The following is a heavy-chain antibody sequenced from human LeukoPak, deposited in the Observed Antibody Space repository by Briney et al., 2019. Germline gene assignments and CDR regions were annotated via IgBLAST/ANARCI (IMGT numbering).Heavy chain of an antibody. Sequence: ASVKVSCKASGYSFTSYAMHWVRQAVGQRPEWMGWINVDSGNTKYSEKFQDRVTITRDTSASTDYVELSKLSTEDTAIYYCARDHRANGNFVSATTFDFWGQGTLVTVSS. J-gene: IGHJ4*02. V-gene: IGHV1-3*01. CDR3: ARDHRANGNFVSATTFDF. CDR1: GYSFTSYA. D-gene: IGHD2/OR15-2a*01. CDR2: INVDSGNT.